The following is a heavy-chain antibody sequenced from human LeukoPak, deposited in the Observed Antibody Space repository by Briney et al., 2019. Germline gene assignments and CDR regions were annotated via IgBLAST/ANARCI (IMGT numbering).Heavy chain of an antibody. D-gene: IGHD2-21*02. CDR3: ARLLGGDQSVRAFDI. V-gene: IGHV5-51*01. CDR1: GYSFTSYW. J-gene: IGHJ3*02. Sequence: GESLKISCKGSGYSFTSYWIGWVRQMPGKGLEWMGIIYPGDSDTRYSPSFQGQVTISADKSISTAYLQWSSLKASDTAMYYCARLLGGDQSVRAFDIWGQGTMVTVSS. CDR2: IYPGDSDT.